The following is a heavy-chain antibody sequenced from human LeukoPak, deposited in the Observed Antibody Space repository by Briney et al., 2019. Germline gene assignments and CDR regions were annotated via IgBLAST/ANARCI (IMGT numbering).Heavy chain of an antibody. J-gene: IGHJ5*02. CDR3: ARAHDYGASNWFDP. CDR1: GGSFSGYY. CDR2: INHSGST. Sequence: PSETLSLTCAVYGGSFSGYYWSWIRQPPGKGLEWIGEINHSGSTNYNPSLKSRVTISVDTSKNQFSLKLNSVTAADTAVYYCARAHDYGASNWFDPWGQGTLVTVSS. V-gene: IGHV4-34*01. D-gene: IGHD4-17*01.